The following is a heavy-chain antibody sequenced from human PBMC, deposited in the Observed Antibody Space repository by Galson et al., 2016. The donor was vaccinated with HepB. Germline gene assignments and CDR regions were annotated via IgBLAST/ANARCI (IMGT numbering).Heavy chain of an antibody. CDR3: ARAVEHFSRNDYDYYAMDV. Sequence: QSGAEVKEPGESLRISCQGSGYRLTDYWITWVPQVPGKGLQWMGRIDPDDSYTNYSPSFQGHVTISVDKSINTAYLQWSTLKASDTAIYYCARAVEHFSRNDYDYYAMDVWGPGTTVIVSS. D-gene: IGHD1-14*01. CDR1: GYRLTDYW. J-gene: IGHJ6*02. CDR2: IDPDDSYT. V-gene: IGHV5-10-1*01.